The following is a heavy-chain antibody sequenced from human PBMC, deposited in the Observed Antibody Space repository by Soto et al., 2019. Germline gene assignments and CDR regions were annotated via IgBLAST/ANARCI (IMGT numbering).Heavy chain of an antibody. V-gene: IGHV3-7*03. CDR2: IRQDGGAQ. D-gene: IGHD3-10*01. CDR1: GFTFTTYW. Sequence: EVQVVESGGGLDQPGGSLRLSCITSGFTFTTYWMSWVRQAPGKGLEWVANIRQDGGAQYYVDSVKGRFTISRDNAKNSVYLQMDRLRAEDTAVYFCVRGGHGSGSYLGSDWGQGTLVTVSS. CDR3: VRGGHGSGSYLGSD. J-gene: IGHJ4*02.